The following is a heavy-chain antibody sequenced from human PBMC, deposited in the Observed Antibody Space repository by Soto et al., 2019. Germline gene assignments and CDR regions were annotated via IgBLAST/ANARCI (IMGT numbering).Heavy chain of an antibody. Sequence: EVKLLESGGGLVQPGGSLRLSRAASGFNFNNYAMTWVRQAPGKGLEWVSTIIAGGESTYYADSVKGRFSISRDNSQNTLYLQMNSLRADDTALYYCAKKYSYGSGSYLYHFDYWGQGTLVTVSS. V-gene: IGHV3-23*01. D-gene: IGHD3-10*01. CDR3: AKKYSYGSGSYLYHFDY. CDR2: IIAGGEST. J-gene: IGHJ4*02. CDR1: GFNFNNYA.